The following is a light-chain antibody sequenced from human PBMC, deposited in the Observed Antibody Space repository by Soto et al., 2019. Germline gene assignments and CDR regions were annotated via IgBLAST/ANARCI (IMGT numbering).Light chain of an antibody. J-gene: IGKJ5*01. CDR2: AAS. Sequence: DIQMTQSPSSLSASVVDRVTITCLASQSISSYLNWYQQKPGKAPKLLIYAASSLQSGVPSRFSGSGSGTDFTLTISSLQPEDFATYYCQQSYSTPPETFGQGTRLEIK. V-gene: IGKV1-39*01. CDR1: QSISSY. CDR3: QQSYSTPPET.